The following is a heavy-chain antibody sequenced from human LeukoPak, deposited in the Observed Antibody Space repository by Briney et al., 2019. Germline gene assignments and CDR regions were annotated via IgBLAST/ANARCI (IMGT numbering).Heavy chain of an antibody. CDR3: ARHLPDFAFDYDILTGYQTPRYYFDY. CDR1: GGSFRGYY. Sequence: PSETLSLTCAVYGGSFRGYYWSWIRQPPGKGLEWIGEINHSGSTNYNPSLKSRVTISVDTSMNQFSLKLSSVTAADTAVYYCARHLPDFAFDYDILTGYQTPRYYFDYWGQGTLVTVSS. J-gene: IGHJ4*02. V-gene: IGHV4-34*01. CDR2: INHSGST. D-gene: IGHD3-9*01.